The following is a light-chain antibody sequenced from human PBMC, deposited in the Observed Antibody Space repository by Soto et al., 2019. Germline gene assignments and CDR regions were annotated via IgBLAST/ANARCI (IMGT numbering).Light chain of an antibody. V-gene: IGKV3-11*01. J-gene: IGKJ2*01. CDR2: DAS. CDR3: QQRYNWPNT. Sequence: EIVLTQSPATLSLSPGERATLSCRTSQSVGTDLAWYQHNPGQAPRLLIYDASNRATGIPARFSGSGSGTHFTLTISSPEPEDFAVYYCQQRYNWPNTFGQGTKLEIK. CDR1: QSVGTD.